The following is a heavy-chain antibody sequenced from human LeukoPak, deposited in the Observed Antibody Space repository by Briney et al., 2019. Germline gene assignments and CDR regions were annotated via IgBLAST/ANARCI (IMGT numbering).Heavy chain of an antibody. Sequence: ASVKVSCKASGYTFTSYGISWVRQAPGQGLEWMGWISAYNGNTNYAQKLQGRVTMTTDTSTSTAYMELRSLRSDDTAVYYCARDLGTYYDILTGYPIMVDWGQGTLVTVSS. J-gene: IGHJ4*02. CDR3: ARDLGTYYDILTGYPIMVD. V-gene: IGHV1-18*01. D-gene: IGHD3-9*01. CDR1: GYTFTSYG. CDR2: ISAYNGNT.